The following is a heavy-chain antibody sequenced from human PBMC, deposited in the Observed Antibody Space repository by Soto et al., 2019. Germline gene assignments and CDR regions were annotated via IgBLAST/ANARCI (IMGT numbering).Heavy chain of an antibody. J-gene: IGHJ5*02. V-gene: IGHV3-7*01. D-gene: IGHD5-12*01. CDR2: IKQDGSEK. Sequence: EVQLVESGGGLVQPGGSLRLSCAASGFTFSSYWMSWVRQAPGKGLEWVANIKQDGSEKYYVDSVKGRFTISRDNAKNSLYLQMNSLRAEDTAVYYCARGSSGYDLNWFDPWGQGTLVTFSS. CDR1: GFTFSSYW. CDR3: ARGSSGYDLNWFDP.